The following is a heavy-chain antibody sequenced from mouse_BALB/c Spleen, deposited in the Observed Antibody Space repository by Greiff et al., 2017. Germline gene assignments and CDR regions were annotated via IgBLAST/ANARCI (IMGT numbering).Heavy chain of an antibody. D-gene: IGHD2-4*01. CDR1: GDSITSGY. V-gene: IGHV3-8*02. CDR2: ISYRGST. Sequence: VQLKQSGPSLVKPSQTLSLTCSVTGDSITSGYWNWIRKFPGNKLEYMGYISYRGSTYYNPSLKSRISITRDTSKNQYYLQLNSVTTEDTATYYCARYPSYYDYDGAFDYWGQGTTLTVSS. CDR3: ARYPSYYDYDGAFDY. J-gene: IGHJ2*01.